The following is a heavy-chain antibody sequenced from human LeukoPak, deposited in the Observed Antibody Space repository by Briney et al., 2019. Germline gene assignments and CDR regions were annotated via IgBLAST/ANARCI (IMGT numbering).Heavy chain of an antibody. CDR3: ARGLSGGISAAGLEDWFDP. Sequence: PGGSLRLSCAASGFTFSSYSMSWVRQAPGKGLEWVSSISSSSSYIYYADSVKGRFTISRDNAKNSLYLQMNSLRAEDTAVYYCARGLSGGISAAGLEDWFDPWGQGTLVTVSS. J-gene: IGHJ5*02. CDR1: GFTFSSYS. D-gene: IGHD6-13*01. CDR2: ISSSSSYI. V-gene: IGHV3-21*01.